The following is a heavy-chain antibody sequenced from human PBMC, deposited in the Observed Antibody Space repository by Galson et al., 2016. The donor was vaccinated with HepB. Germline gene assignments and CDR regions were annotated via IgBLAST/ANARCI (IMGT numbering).Heavy chain of an antibody. D-gene: IGHD7-27*01. J-gene: IGHJ4*02. CDR1: GFTFSDYY. CDR3: ARDLLGRGAY. CDR2: IDPSGGTI. Sequence: SLRLSCAASGFTFSDYYMIWIRQAPGKGLEWVSYIDPSGGTIDYADSVKGRFTISRDNAKKSLYLQMNSLRAEDTALYYCARDLLGRGAYWGQGTLVTVSS. V-gene: IGHV3-11*01.